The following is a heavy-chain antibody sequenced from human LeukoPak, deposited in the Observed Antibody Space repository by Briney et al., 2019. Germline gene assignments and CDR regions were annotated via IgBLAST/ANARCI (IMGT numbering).Heavy chain of an antibody. Sequence: SETLSLTCTVSGGSISSYYWSWIRQPPGKGLEWIGYIYYSGSTNYNPSLKSRVTISVDTSKNQFSLKLSSVTAADTAVYYCARGTRSSWSNYYGMDVWGQGTTVTVSS. V-gene: IGHV4-59*01. J-gene: IGHJ6*02. CDR2: IYYSGST. D-gene: IGHD6-13*01. CDR1: GGSISSYY. CDR3: ARGTRSSWSNYYGMDV.